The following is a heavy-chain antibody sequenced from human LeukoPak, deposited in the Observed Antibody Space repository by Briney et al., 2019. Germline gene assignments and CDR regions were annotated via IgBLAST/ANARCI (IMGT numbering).Heavy chain of an antibody. CDR1: GYTFTGYY. D-gene: IGHD3-22*01. V-gene: IGHV1-2*02. J-gene: IGHJ4*02. CDR3: ARRGSSTTMIVVVPLDY. CDR2: FNPNSGGT. Sequence: ASVKVSCKASGYTFTGYYMHWVRQAPGQGLEWMGWFNPNSGGTNYAQKFQGRVTMTRDTSISTAYVELSRLRSDDTAVYYCARRGSSTTMIVVVPLDYWGQGTLVTVSS.